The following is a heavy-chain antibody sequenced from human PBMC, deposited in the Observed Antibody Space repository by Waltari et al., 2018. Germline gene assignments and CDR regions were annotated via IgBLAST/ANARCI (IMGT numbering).Heavy chain of an antibody. CDR3: GRIAFGDEGGYFQH. V-gene: IGHV4-39*01. Sequence: QLQLQESGPGLVTPSETLSLTCSGSGGSITTNPNWGWIRQPPGKGLEWMGNMQYRGSTFYNPSLESRVTISLDTWKNQFSLRLTSVGAADTAVYFCGRIAFGDEGGYFQHWGQGTLVTVSS. J-gene: IGHJ1*01. D-gene: IGHD4-17*01. CDR2: MQYRGST. CDR1: GGSITTNPN.